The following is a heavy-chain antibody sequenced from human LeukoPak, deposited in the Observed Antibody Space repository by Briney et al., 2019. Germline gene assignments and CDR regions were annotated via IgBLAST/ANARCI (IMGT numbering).Heavy chain of an antibody. V-gene: IGHV4-34*01. D-gene: IGHD1-14*01. CDR2: INHSGST. CDR1: GGSFSGYY. J-gene: IGHJ4*02. Sequence: SETLSLTCAVYGGSFSGYYWSWIRQPPGKGLEWIGGINHSGSTNYNPSLKSRVTISVDTSKNQFSLKLSSVTAADTAVYYCARGRTRIEFDYWGQGTLVTVSS. CDR3: ARGRTRIEFDY.